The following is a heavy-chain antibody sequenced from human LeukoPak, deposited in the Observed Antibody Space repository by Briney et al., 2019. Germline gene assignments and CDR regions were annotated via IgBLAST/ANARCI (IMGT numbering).Heavy chain of an antibody. D-gene: IGHD1-26*01. CDR2: ISSSSSTI. CDR1: GFTFSSYS. CDR3: ARDSGIYLELDY. Sequence: GGSLRLSWAASGFTFSSYSMNWVRHAPGKGLEWDSYISSSSSTIYYADSVQGRFTISRDNAKNSLYLQMNSLRAEYTAVYYCARDSGIYLELDYWGQGPLVSVSS. J-gene: IGHJ4*02. V-gene: IGHV3-48*01.